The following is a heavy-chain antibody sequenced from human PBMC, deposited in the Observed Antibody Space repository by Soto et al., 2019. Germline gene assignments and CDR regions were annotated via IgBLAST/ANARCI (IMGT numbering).Heavy chain of an antibody. J-gene: IGHJ4*02. Sequence: SETLSLTCAVSGGSISSVGYSWSWIRQPPGKGLELIGYIYHSGSTYYNPSLKSRVTISVDRSKNQFSLKLSSVTAADTAVYYCASGSRRYGSTSRIYFDXWGQGTLVTVSX. CDR2: IYHSGST. CDR3: ASGSRRYGSTSRIYFDX. D-gene: IGHD1-26*01. CDR1: GGSISSVGYS. V-gene: IGHV4-30-2*01.